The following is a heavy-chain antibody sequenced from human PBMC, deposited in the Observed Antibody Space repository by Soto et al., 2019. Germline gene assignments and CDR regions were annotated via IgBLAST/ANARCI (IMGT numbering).Heavy chain of an antibody. D-gene: IGHD2-15*01. J-gene: IGHJ4*02. CDR3: AKDYCSGGSCSPGAFDY. Sequence: EVQLLESGGGLVQPGGSLRLSCAASGFTFSSYAMSWVRQAPGKGLEWVSAISGSGGSTYYADSVKGRFTISRDNSKNTLYLQMNSLRAEDTAVYYCAKDYCSGGSCSPGAFDYWGQGTLVTVSS. CDR1: GFTFSSYA. V-gene: IGHV3-23*01. CDR2: ISGSGGST.